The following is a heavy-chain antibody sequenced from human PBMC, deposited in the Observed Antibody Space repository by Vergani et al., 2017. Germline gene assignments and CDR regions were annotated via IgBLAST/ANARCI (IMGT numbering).Heavy chain of an antibody. CDR3: AKEEWGIAAAGATPGFYMDD. D-gene: IGHD6-13*01. CDR2: ISYDGSNK. Sequence: QVQLVESGGGVVQPGRSLRLSCAASGFTFSSYGMHWVRQAPGKGLEWVAVISYDGSNKYYADSVKGRFTISRDNSKNTLYLQMNSLRAEDTAVYYCAKEEWGIAAAGATPGFYMDDWGKGTTVTVSS. V-gene: IGHV3-30*18. CDR1: GFTFSSYG. J-gene: IGHJ6*03.